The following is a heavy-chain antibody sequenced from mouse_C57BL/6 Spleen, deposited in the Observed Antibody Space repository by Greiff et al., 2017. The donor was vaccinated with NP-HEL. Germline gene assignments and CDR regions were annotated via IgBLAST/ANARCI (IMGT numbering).Heavy chain of an antibody. Sequence: QVQLQQPGAELVMPGASVKLSCKASGYTFTSYWMHWVKQRPGQGLEWIGEIDPSDSYTNYNQKFKGKSTLTVDKSSSTAYMQLSSLTSEDSAVYYCARSDGGYYAMDYWGQGTSVTVSS. CDR1: GYTFTSYW. J-gene: IGHJ4*01. CDR2: IDPSDSYT. CDR3: ARSDGGYYAMDY. V-gene: IGHV1-69*01. D-gene: IGHD2-3*01.